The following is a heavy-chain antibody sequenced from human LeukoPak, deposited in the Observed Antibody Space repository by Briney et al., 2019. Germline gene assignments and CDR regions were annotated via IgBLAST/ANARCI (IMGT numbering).Heavy chain of an antibody. CDR3: AKVAAGSGWCFDY. D-gene: IGHD6-19*01. Sequence: GGSLRLSCAASGFTFSSYGMHWVRQATGKGLEWVAFIRYDGTNKYYADSVKGRFTISRDNSKNTLYLQMNSLRAEDTAVYYCAKVAAGSGWCFDYWGQGTLVTVSS. CDR1: GFTFSSYG. V-gene: IGHV3-30*02. J-gene: IGHJ4*02. CDR2: IRYDGTNK.